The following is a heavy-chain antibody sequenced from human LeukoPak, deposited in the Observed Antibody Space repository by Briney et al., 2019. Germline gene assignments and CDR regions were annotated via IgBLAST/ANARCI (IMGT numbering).Heavy chain of an antibody. V-gene: IGHV3-74*01. CDR2: INSDGSST. Sequence: GGSLRLSCAASGFTFSSYWMHWVRQAPGKGLVWVSRINSDGSSTSYADSVKGRFTISRDNAKNSLYLQMNSLRAEDTAVYYCARGWQGDYFDYWGQGTLVTVSS. CDR3: ARGWQGDYFDY. D-gene: IGHD5-24*01. CDR1: GFTFSSYW. J-gene: IGHJ4*02.